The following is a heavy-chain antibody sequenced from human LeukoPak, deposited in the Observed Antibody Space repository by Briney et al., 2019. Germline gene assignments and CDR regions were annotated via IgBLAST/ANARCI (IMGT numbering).Heavy chain of an antibody. J-gene: IGHJ4*02. CDR3: ARGTIFGVVTGLYYFDY. Sequence: PSQTLSLTCTVSGGSISSGSYYWSWIRQPAGKGLEWIGRIYTSGSTNYNPSLKSRVTISVVTSKNQFSLKLSSVTAADAAVYYCARGTIFGVVTGLYYFDYWGQGTLVTVSS. V-gene: IGHV4-61*02. CDR2: IYTSGST. D-gene: IGHD3-3*01. CDR1: GGSISSGSYY.